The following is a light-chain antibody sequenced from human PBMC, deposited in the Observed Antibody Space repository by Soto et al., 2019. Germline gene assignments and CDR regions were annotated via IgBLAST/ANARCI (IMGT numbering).Light chain of an antibody. CDR1: QSVSSY. V-gene: IGKV3-11*01. CDR2: DAS. CDR3: QQRSNWPVT. J-gene: IGKJ5*01. Sequence: EIVLPQSPATPSLSPGERATLSCRASQSVSSYLAWYQQKPGEAPRLLIYDASSRATGIPARFSASGSGTDFTLTISSLEPEDFVVYYCQQRSNWPVTFAQGTRLEIK.